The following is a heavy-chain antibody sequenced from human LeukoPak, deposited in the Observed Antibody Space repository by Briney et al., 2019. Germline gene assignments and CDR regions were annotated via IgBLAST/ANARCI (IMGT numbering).Heavy chain of an antibody. Sequence: GGSLRLSCAASGFTFSSYGMHWVRQAPGKGLEWVAFIRYDGSNKYYADSVKGRFTISRDNSKNTLYLQMNSLRAEDTAVYYCAKVVDCSGGSCFSQAPYYYYMDVWGKGTTVTISS. CDR2: IRYDGSNK. J-gene: IGHJ6*03. CDR1: GFTFSSYG. D-gene: IGHD2-15*01. CDR3: AKVVDCSGGSCFSQAPYYYYMDV. V-gene: IGHV3-30*02.